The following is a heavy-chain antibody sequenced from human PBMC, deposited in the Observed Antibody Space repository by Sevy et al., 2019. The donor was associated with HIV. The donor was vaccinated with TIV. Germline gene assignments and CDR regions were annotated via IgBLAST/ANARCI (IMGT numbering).Heavy chain of an antibody. CDR1: GFTFSDSW. D-gene: IGHD5-18*01. V-gene: IGHV3-7*01. CDR3: ARDRAYSAVDY. J-gene: IGHJ4*02. Sequence: GGSLRLSCVASGFTFSDSWMIWVRQAPGKGLERIAFINEDGSRLGYVDSVRGRFTISRENIKNSLYLQMNNLRAEDTALYFCARDRAYSAVDYWGQGTLLTVSS. CDR2: INEDGSRL.